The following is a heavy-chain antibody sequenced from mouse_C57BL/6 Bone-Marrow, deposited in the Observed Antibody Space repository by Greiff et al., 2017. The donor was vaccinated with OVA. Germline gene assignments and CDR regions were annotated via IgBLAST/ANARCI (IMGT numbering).Heavy chain of an antibody. CDR3: AREDYSLGYSDV. Sequence: EVQLQQSGPELVKPGASVKISCKASGYTFTDYYMNWVKQSHGKSLEWIGDINPNNGGTSYNQKFKGKATLTVDKSSSTAYMELRSLTSEDSAVYYCAREDYSLGYSDVWGTGTTVTVSS. J-gene: IGHJ1*03. CDR2: INPNNGGT. D-gene: IGHD2-13*01. V-gene: IGHV1-26*01. CDR1: GYTFTDYY.